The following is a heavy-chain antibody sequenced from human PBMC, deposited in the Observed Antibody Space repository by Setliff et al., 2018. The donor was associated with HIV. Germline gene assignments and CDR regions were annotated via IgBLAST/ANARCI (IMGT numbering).Heavy chain of an antibody. V-gene: IGHV4-61*02. CDR3: ARASSDIPGVDSNYFDD. CDR2: IYTSGP. J-gene: IGHJ4*02. D-gene: IGHD2-2*01. Sequence: TLSLTCTVSGDSISSGSNYWSWIRQPAGKGLEWIGRIYTSGPRYNPSLENRVTISVDTSKSQFFLMLSSVTAADTAVYYCARASSDIPGVDSNYFDDWGQGTLVTV. CDR1: GDSISSGSNY.